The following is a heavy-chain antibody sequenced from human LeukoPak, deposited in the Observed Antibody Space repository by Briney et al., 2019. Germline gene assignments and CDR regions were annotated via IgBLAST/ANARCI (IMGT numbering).Heavy chain of an antibody. CDR2: IYHSGST. CDR3: ARDQSRTTVTTQGMDV. V-gene: IGHV4-4*02. D-gene: IGHD4-17*01. J-gene: IGHJ6*02. CDR1: GGSISSSNW. Sequence: SEILSLTCAVSGGSISSSNWWSWVRQPPGKGLEWIGEIYHSGSTNYNPSLKSRVTISVDKSKNQFSLKLSSVTAADTAVYYCARDQSRTTVTTQGMDVWGQGTTVTVSS.